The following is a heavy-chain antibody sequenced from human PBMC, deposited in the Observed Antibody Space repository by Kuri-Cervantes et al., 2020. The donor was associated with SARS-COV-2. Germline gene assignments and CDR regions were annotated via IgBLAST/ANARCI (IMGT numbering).Heavy chain of an antibody. CDR1: GFTFSSYA. D-gene: IGHD6-6*01. J-gene: IGHJ6*02. CDR2: ISGSGGST. CDR3: AKDLSYSSSPGYYYYYYGMDV. V-gene: IGHV3-23*01. Sequence: GEFLKISCAASGFTFSSYAMSWVRQAPGKGLEWVSAISGSGGSTYYADSVKGRFTISRDNSKNTLYLQMNSLRAEDTAVYYCAKDLSYSSSPGYYYYYYGMDVWGQGTTVTVSS.